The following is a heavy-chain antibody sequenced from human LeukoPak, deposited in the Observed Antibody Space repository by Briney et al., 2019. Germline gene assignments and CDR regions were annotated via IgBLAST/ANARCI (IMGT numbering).Heavy chain of an antibody. Sequence: SQTLSLTCAVSGDSISYESYYWNWIRQAPGKGPEWLGNIYRGRTRLNPSLTSRVAISVDMSKSQVSLSLTSVTAADTAIYYCAGEGEYGDSYSWGQGALVIVSA. D-gene: IGHD2-21*01. J-gene: IGHJ5*02. CDR3: AGEGEYGDSYS. CDR2: IYRGRT. CDR1: GDSISYESYY. V-gene: IGHV4-30-2*01.